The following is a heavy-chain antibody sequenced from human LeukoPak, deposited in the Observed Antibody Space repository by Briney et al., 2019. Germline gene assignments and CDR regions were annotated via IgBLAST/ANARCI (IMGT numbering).Heavy chain of an antibody. D-gene: IGHD2-21*02. V-gene: IGHV3-7*01. CDR1: GFTFSSSW. Sequence: GGSLRLSCAASGFTFSSSWMTWVRQAPGKGLEWVASINQDGGEIHYVDSVKGRFTISRDNAKNSLYLQMNSLRAEDTAVYYCARRRYCGGDCPDDAFDIWGQGTMVTVSS. CDR2: INQDGGEI. CDR3: ARRRYCGGDCPDDAFDI. J-gene: IGHJ3*02.